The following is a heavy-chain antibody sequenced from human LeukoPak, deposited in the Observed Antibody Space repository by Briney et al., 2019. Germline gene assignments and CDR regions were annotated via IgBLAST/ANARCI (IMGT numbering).Heavy chain of an antibody. D-gene: IGHD3-10*01. CDR1: CGSITGSY. J-gene: IGHJ4*02. V-gene: IGHV4-59*01. CDR3: ATAGPISGRHNYFDS. Sequence: VKPSETLSLTCTVSCGSITGSYWSWLRQPPGKGLEYIGYIYYSGSTNYNPSLKSRVTISVDTSKNQFSLKLTSVTAADTAVYYCATAGPISGRHNYFDSWGQGTLVTVSS. CDR2: IYYSGST.